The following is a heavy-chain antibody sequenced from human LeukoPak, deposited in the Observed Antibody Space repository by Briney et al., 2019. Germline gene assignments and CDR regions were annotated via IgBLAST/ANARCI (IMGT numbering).Heavy chain of an antibody. Sequence: ASVKVSCKASGYTFTSYYMHWVRQAPGQGLEWMGIINPSGGSTGYAQKFQGRVTMTRDMSTSTVYMELSSLRSEDTAVYYCAREIAVVTPPHYWYFDLWGRGTLVTVSS. CDR2: INPSGGST. J-gene: IGHJ2*01. V-gene: IGHV1-46*01. CDR3: AREIAVVTPPHYWYFDL. D-gene: IGHD4-23*01. CDR1: GYTFTSYY.